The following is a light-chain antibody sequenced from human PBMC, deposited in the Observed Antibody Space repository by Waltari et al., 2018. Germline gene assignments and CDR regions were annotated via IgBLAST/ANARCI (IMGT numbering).Light chain of an antibody. V-gene: IGKV1-5*03. CDR1: QSIDSW. Sequence: DIQMTQSPSTLSASVGDRVTITCRASQSIDSWLAWYQQRPGKVPKPLIYKASSLESGVPSRFSGSGSGTEFTLTISSLQPDDFATYYCQHYKTSSRTCGQGTMVEIK. CDR3: QHYKTSSRT. J-gene: IGKJ1*01. CDR2: KAS.